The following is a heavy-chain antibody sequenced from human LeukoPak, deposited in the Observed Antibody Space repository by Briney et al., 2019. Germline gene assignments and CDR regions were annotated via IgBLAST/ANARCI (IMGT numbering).Heavy chain of an antibody. D-gene: IGHD2-2*01. J-gene: IGHJ4*02. CDR3: ARADCSSTSCKFHFDY. Sequence: ASVKVSCKASGYTFTSYAMNWVRQAPGQGLEWMGWINTNTGNPTYAQGFTGRFVFSLVTSVSTAYLQISSLKAEDTAVYYCARADCSSTSCKFHFDYWGQGTLVTVSS. V-gene: IGHV7-4-1*02. CDR2: INTNTGNP. CDR1: GYTFTSYA.